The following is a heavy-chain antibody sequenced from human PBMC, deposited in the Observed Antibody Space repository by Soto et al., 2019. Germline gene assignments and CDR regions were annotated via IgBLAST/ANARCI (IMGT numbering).Heavy chain of an antibody. D-gene: IGHD3-3*01. CDR2: IAYDEFNK. CDR1: GFTFSSYG. CDR3: AKGPVFGVGSGFDS. J-gene: IGHJ4*02. V-gene: IGHV3-30*18. Sequence: QVPLVESGGGVVQPGRSLRLSCAASGFTFSSYGMHWVRQAPGKGLEWVALIAYDEFNKYYADSVKGRFTISRDNSKNTLYLEMNSLTVEDTAVYYCAKGPVFGVGSGFDSWGQGILVTVSS.